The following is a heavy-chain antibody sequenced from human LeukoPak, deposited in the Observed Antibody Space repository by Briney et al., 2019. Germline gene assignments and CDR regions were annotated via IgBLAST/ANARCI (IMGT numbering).Heavy chain of an antibody. CDR3: ARARWVGAPTGFDY. Sequence: GGSLRLSCAASAFTFSSYAMHWVRQAPGKGLEWVAVISDDGRHKYYADSVEGRFTISRDNSNNMLYLQMNSLRPEDTAVCYCARARWVGAPTGFDYWGQGTLVTVSS. CDR2: ISDDGRHK. J-gene: IGHJ4*02. V-gene: IGHV3-30*04. CDR1: AFTFSSYA. D-gene: IGHD1-26*01.